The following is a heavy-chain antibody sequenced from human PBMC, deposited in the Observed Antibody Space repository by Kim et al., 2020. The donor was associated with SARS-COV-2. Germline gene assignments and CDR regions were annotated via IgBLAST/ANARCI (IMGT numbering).Heavy chain of an antibody. CDR2: ISGYNGNT. J-gene: IGHJ4*02. V-gene: IGHV1-18*01. Sequence: ASVKVSCKASGYTFTNYGISWVRQAPGQGLEWMGWISGYNGNTNYAQKFQGRVTMTTDTSTSTAYMELRSLRSDDTAVYYCARDCCRDYSPPEFDYWGQGTLVTFSS. D-gene: IGHD4-17*01. CDR1: GYTFTNYG. CDR3: ARDCCRDYSPPEFDY.